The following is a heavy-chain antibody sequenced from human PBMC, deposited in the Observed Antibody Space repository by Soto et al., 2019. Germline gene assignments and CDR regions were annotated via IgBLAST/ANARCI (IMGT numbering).Heavy chain of an antibody. Sequence: GGSLRLCCAASGFIFDDFTMHWVRLVPGKGLQWVSYINWDGRIAMYADSVKGRFTISRDNTNNHPYLQMNSLRSDDTALYYCAKDEGAAVESPGDWGHGTLVTVSS. CDR3: AKDEGAAVESPGD. CDR1: GFIFDDFT. V-gene: IGHV3-43*01. J-gene: IGHJ4*01. CDR2: INWDGRIA. D-gene: IGHD6-13*01.